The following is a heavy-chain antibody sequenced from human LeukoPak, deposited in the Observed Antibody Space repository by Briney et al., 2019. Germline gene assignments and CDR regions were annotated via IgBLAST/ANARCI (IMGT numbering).Heavy chain of an antibody. CDR1: GGSFSGYY. Sequence: SETLSLTCAVYGGSFSGYYWSWIRQPPGKGLEWIGEINHSGSTNYNPSLKSRVTISVDTSKNQFSLKLSSATAADTAVYYCARGIFGFLEWISRSRYNWFDPWGQGTLVTVSS. V-gene: IGHV4-34*01. CDR3: ARGIFGFLEWISRSRYNWFDP. D-gene: IGHD3-3*01. J-gene: IGHJ5*02. CDR2: INHSGST.